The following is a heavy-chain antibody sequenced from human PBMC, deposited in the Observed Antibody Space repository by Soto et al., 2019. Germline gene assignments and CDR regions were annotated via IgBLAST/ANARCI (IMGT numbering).Heavy chain of an antibody. V-gene: IGHV3-48*02. CDR2: ISGTSSTI. D-gene: IGHD5-18*01. CDR3: TXXXVDTAMNY. CDR1: GFTFSTYN. J-gene: IGHJ4*02. Sequence: EVQLVESGGGLVQPGGSLRLSCAASGFTFSTYNMNWVRQAPGKGLEWVSYISGTSSTIYYADSVKGRVTISRDNAKNSLYLQIHSLRDEDTAVXYCTXXXVDTAMNYWGQGTLVTVSS.